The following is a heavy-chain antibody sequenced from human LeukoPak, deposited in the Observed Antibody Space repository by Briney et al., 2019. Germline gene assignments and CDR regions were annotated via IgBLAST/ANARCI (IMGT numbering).Heavy chain of an antibody. D-gene: IGHD4-11*01. CDR1: GGSISSGSYY. Sequence: TSETLSLTCTVSGGSISSGSYYWSWIRQPAGKGLEWIGRIYTSGSTNYNPSLKSRVTISVDTSKNQFSLKLSSVTAADTAVYYCARAPVGPAVTDYYYYYSYMDVWGKGTTVTVSS. CDR2: IYTSGST. CDR3: ARAPVGPAVTDYYYYYSYMDV. J-gene: IGHJ6*03. V-gene: IGHV4-61*02.